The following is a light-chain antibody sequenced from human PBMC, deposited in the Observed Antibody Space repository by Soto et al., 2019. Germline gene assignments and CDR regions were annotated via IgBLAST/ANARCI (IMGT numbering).Light chain of an antibody. CDR3: QQYDNLPLT. V-gene: IGKV1-5*03. J-gene: IGKJ4*01. CDR1: QSIRNW. CDR2: RAS. Sequence: DIQMTQSPSTLSASVGDRVTITCRASQSIRNWLAWYHQKPGKAPKLLIYRASALETGVPSRFSGSGSGTDFTFTISSLQPEDIATYYCQQYDNLPLTFGGGTKVDIK.